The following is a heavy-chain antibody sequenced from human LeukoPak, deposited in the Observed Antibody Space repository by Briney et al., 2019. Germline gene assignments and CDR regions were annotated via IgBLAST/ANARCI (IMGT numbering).Heavy chain of an antibody. V-gene: IGHV4-34*01. CDR1: GGSFSGYY. Sequence: SETLSLTCAVYGGSFSGYYWSWIRQPPGKGLEWIGEINHSGSTNYNPSLKSRVTISVDTSKNQFSLKLSSVTAADTAVYYCARDQYYYDSSGYYYKGINWFDPWGQGTLVTVSS. D-gene: IGHD3-22*01. J-gene: IGHJ5*02. CDR3: ARDQYYYDSSGYYYKGINWFDP. CDR2: INHSGST.